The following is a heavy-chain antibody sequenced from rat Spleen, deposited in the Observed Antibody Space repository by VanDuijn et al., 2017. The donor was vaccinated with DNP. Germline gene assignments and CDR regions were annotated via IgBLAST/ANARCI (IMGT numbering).Heavy chain of an antibody. Sequence: EVQLVESGGGLVQPGRSLKLSCAASGFPFSYYGMAWVRQAPKKGLEWVASISASGGSTSYRDSVKGRFTISRDNAKSILYLQMDSLRSEDTATYYCATQGQLGITWFAYWGQGTLVTVSS. CDR3: ATQGQLGITWFAY. V-gene: IGHV5S13*01. D-gene: IGHD1-10*01. CDR2: ISASGGST. J-gene: IGHJ3*01. CDR1: GFPFSYYG.